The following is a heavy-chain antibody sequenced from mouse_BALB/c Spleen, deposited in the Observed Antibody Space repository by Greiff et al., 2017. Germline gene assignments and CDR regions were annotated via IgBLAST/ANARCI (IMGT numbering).Heavy chain of an antibody. V-gene: IGHV2-6-4*01. D-gene: IGHD1-1*01. CDR3: ASYGSSYPYYAMDY. CDR2: IWGDGST. CDR1: GFSLSRYS. J-gene: IGHJ4*01. Sequence: VHLVESGPGLVAPSQSLSITCTVSGFSLSRYSVHWVRQPPGKGLEWLGMIWGDGSTDYNSALKSRLSISKDNSKSQVFLKMNSLQTDDTARYYCASYGSSYPYYAMDYWGQGTSVTVSS.